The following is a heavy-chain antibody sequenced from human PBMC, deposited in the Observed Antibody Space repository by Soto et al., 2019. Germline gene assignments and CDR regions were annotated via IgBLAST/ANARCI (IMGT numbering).Heavy chain of an antibody. D-gene: IGHD4-17*01. J-gene: IGHJ5*02. CDR3: ARNGVYSLGS. V-gene: IGHV4-4*02. CDR1: GGSISSDNW. Sequence: QVQLQESGPGLVKPSGTLSLTCAVSGGSISSDNWWNWVRQPPGQGLEWIGEVYRSGSTNYDPSLKSRVTISIDMSKNQCSLTLTSVTAADTAMYYCARNGVYSLGSWGQGPLVTVSS. CDR2: VYRSGST.